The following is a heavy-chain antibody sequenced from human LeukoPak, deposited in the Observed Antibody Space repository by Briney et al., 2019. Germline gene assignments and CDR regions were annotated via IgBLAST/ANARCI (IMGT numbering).Heavy chain of an antibody. J-gene: IGHJ4*02. CDR2: ISAYNGNT. D-gene: IGHD5-24*01. V-gene: IGHV1-18*01. Sequence: ASVKVSCKASGYTFTSYGISWVRQAPGQGLECMGWISAYNGNTNYAQKLQVRVTMTTDTSTRPAYRELRSLRSEDRGVYCGARDRAEMATILRAHRYFDDWGQGTLVTVS. CDR1: GYTFTSYG. CDR3: ARDRAEMATILRAHRYFDD.